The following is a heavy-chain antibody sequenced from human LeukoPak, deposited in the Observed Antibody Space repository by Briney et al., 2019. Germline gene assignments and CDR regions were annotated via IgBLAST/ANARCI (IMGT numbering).Heavy chain of an antibody. CDR3: AREFSFYGDRVEFDY. V-gene: IGHV4-39*07. Sequence: PSETLSLTCTVSGGSISSGDYYWSWIRQPPGKGLEWIVKINHSGSTNYNPSLKSRVTISVDTSKNHFSLKLSSVTAADTAVYYCAREFSFYGDRVEFDYWGQGTLVTVSS. CDR1: GGSISSGDYY. CDR2: INHSGST. D-gene: IGHD4-17*01. J-gene: IGHJ4*02.